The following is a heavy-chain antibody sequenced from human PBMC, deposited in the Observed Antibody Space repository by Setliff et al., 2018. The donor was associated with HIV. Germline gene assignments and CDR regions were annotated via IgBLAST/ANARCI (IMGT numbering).Heavy chain of an antibody. CDR3: ASAIVGLGYNFFSVDV. J-gene: IGHJ6*04. Sequence: GASVKVSCKASGGAFSSYALSWVRHAPGQGLEWMGGIIPIFGTANYAQKFQGRVTITTDESTSTAYMELSSLRSEDTAVYYCASAIVGLGYNFFSVDVWGKGTTVTVSS. CDR1: GGAFSSYA. V-gene: IGHV1-69*05. CDR2: IIPIFGTA. D-gene: IGHD1-26*01.